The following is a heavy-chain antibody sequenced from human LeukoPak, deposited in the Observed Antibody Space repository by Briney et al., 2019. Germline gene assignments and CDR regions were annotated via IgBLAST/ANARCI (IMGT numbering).Heavy chain of an antibody. CDR3: ARDLSSSWYYFDY. V-gene: IGHV1-2*02. CDR1: GYTFTGYY. D-gene: IGHD6-13*01. CDR2: INPNSGGT. Sequence: PSASVKVSCKASGYTFTGYYMHWVRQAPGQGLEWMGWINPNSGGTNYAQKFQGRVTMTRDTSISTAYMELSRLRSDDAAVYYCARDLSSSWYYFDYWGQGTLVTVSS. J-gene: IGHJ4*02.